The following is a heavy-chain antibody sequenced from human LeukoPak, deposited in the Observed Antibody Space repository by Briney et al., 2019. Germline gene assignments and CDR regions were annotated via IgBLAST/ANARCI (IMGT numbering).Heavy chain of an antibody. J-gene: IGHJ5*02. D-gene: IGHD3-16*01. CDR3: ARAYYDFLWGTHNWLDP. V-gene: IGHV4-4*07. CDR1: GDSISNDY. CDR2: IYSTGST. Sequence: SQTLSLTCTVFGDSISNDYWNWIRQPAGKGLEWIGRIYSTGSTNYNPSLKSRVTISVDTSKNEFSLELSSVTAADTAVYYCARAYYDFLWGTHNWLDPWGQGTLVTVSS.